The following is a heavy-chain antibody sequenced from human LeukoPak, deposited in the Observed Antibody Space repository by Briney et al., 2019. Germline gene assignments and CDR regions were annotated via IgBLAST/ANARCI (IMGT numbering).Heavy chain of an antibody. D-gene: IGHD4-17*01. CDR2: IYYRGST. V-gene: IGHV4-59*01. J-gene: IGHJ4*02. Sequence: SETLSLTCTVSGGSINNYYWSWIRQPPGKGLEWIGYIYYRGSTNYNPSLKSRVTFSVDTSKNQFSLKLNSVTAADTAVYYCARGGDYGDLRYFDYWGQGTLVTVSS. CDR3: ARGGDYGDLRYFDY. CDR1: GGSINNYY.